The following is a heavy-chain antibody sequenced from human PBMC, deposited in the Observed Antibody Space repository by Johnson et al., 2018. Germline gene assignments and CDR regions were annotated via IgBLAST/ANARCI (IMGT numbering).Heavy chain of an antibody. CDR2: ISYDGGNK. J-gene: IGHJ1*01. CDR1: GFTFSTYA. D-gene: IGHD6-13*01. Sequence: VQLVESGGGVVQPGRSLRLSCAASGFTFSTYAMHWVRQAPGKGLEWVAVISYDGGNKYFADSVNGRFTISRDNSKNTLSLQMNSLRAEDTAVYYCARDKKGMASSWYTGGYFHHWGQGTLVTVSS. CDR3: ARDKKGMASSWYTGGYFHH. V-gene: IGHV3-30*03.